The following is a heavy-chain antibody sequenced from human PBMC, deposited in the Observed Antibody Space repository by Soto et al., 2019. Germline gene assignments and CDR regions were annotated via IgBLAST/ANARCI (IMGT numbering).Heavy chain of an antibody. CDR2: ISGSGDST. V-gene: IGHV3-23*01. D-gene: IGHD2-2*01. CDR3: AKSHAAATLNWFDP. Sequence: PGGSLRLSCAASGFNFKNYGVNWVRQAPGKGLEWVAGISGSGDSTYYGDSVKGRFTISRDNSLHTVYLQMDGLRADDTAIYYCAKSHAAATLNWFDPWGQGSLVTVSS. CDR1: GFNFKNYG. J-gene: IGHJ5*02.